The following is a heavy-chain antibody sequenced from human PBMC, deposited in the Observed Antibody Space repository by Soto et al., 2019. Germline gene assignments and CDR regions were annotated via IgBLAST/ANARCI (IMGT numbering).Heavy chain of an antibody. D-gene: IGHD1-7*01. CDR1: CGSISSYY. Sequence: SETLSLTCTVSCGSISSYYWSWIRQPAGKGLEWIGRIYTSGSTNYNPSLKSRVTMSVDTSKNQFSLKLSSVTAADTAVYYCARTNWNYAYYYGMDVWGQGTTVTVSS. V-gene: IGHV4-4*07. CDR2: IYTSGST. CDR3: ARTNWNYAYYYGMDV. J-gene: IGHJ6*02.